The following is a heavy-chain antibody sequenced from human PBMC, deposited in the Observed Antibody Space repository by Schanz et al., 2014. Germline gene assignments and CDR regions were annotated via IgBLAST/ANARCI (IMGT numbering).Heavy chain of an antibody. CDR2: IKEDGSVK. CDR3: ARDRRNADLDY. V-gene: IGHV3-7*01. Sequence: EVQLVESGGGLVKPGGSLRLSCAASTFTFSSDWMSWVRQAPGKGLEWVANIKEDGSVKDYVDSVKGRFTISRDNFKGALYLQMSSLRAEDTALYYCARDRRNADLDYWGQGTLVTVSS. D-gene: IGHD1-1*01. J-gene: IGHJ4*02. CDR1: TFTFSSDW.